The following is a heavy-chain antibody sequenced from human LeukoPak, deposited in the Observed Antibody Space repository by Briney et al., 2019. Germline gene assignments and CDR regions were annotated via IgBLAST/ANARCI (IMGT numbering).Heavy chain of an antibody. D-gene: IGHD2/OR15-2a*01. CDR1: GFSLSTSGMR. V-gene: IGHV2-70*04. CDR3: ARLKYGNNYFDY. Sequence: SGPTLVNPTQTLTLTCTFSGFSLSTSGMRVSWIRQPPGKALEWPARIDWDDDKFYNSTLETRLTISKDTSKNQVVLTMTNMDPVDTATYYCARLKYGNNYFDYWGQGILVTVSS. CDR2: IDWDDDK. J-gene: IGHJ4*02.